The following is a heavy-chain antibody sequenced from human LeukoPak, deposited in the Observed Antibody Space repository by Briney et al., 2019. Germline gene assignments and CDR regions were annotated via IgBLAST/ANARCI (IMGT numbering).Heavy chain of an antibody. Sequence: PGESLEISRQGSGYIFTSYWIGWVRQVPGKGLEWMGIIYPGDSDTRYSPSFQGQVTISADKSISTAYLQWSSLKAPDTAMYYCARHSGGDLDYWGQGALVTVSS. CDR1: GYIFTSYW. CDR3: ARHSGGDLDY. J-gene: IGHJ4*02. CDR2: IYPGDSDT. V-gene: IGHV5-51*01. D-gene: IGHD3-10*01.